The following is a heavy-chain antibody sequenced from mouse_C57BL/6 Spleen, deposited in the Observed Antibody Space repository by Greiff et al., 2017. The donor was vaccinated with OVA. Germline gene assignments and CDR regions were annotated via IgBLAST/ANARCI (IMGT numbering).Heavy chain of an antibody. CDR1: GFNIKDDY. Sequence: EVKVVESGAELVRPGASVKLSCTASGFNIKDDYMHWVKQRPEQGLEWIGWIDPENGDTEYASKFQGKATITADTSSNTAYLQLSSLTSEDTAVYYCTTHFRWGQGTTLTVSS. CDR3: TTHFR. CDR2: IDPENGDT. V-gene: IGHV14-4*01. J-gene: IGHJ2*01.